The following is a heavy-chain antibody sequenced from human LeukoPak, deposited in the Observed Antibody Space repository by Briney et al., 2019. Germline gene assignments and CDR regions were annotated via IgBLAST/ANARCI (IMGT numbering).Heavy chain of an antibody. CDR3: ARDQRCSGGSCYPGNYYYYYGMDV. Sequence: SVKVSCKASGGTFISYAISWVRQAPGQGGEGRGGIIPIFGTANYAQKFQGRVTITADESTSTAYMELSSLRSEDTAVYYCARDQRCSGGSCYPGNYYYYYGMDVWGKGPTVTVSS. V-gene: IGHV1-69*13. CDR1: GGTFISYA. CDR2: IIPIFGTA. D-gene: IGHD2-15*01. J-gene: IGHJ6*04.